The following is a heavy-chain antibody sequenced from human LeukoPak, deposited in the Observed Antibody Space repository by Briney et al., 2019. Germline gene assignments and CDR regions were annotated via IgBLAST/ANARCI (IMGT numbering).Heavy chain of an antibody. D-gene: IGHD5-12*01. J-gene: IGHJ4*02. V-gene: IGHV3-15*01. CDR1: GVTFSNAW. Sequence: GGSLRLSCAASGVTFSNAWMSCGRQAPGKGLEWVGRITSKTGGGTTDYAAPVKGRFTISRDDSKNTLYLQMNSLKTEDTAVYYCTTDYPNSGFETFDFWGQGTLVTVSS. CDR3: TTDYPNSGFETFDF. CDR2: ITSKTGGGTT.